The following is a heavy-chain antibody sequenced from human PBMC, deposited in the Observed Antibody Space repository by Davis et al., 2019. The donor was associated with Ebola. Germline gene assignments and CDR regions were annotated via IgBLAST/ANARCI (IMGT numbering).Heavy chain of an antibody. V-gene: IGHV3-23*01. Sequence: GESLKISCAASGFTFSSYAMSWVRQAPGKGLEWVSAIDGGGDATYYADSVKGRFAISRDNSKNTLHLQMNSLRVEDTATYYCVKDTSSVWFDVWGQGTTVTVSS. D-gene: IGHD6-19*01. CDR3: VKDTSSVWFDV. CDR2: IDGGGDAT. CDR1: GFTFSSYA. J-gene: IGHJ3*01.